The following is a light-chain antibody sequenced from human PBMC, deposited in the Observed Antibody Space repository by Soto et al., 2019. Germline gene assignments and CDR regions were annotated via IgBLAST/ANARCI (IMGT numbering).Light chain of an antibody. V-gene: IGLV1-44*01. CDR3: AAWDDSLNGYV. CDR2: SNN. J-gene: IGLJ1*01. Sequence: VLAQPPPPSGTPGQRGTLSCSGSSSHIGSNTVNWYQQLPGTAPKLLIYSNNQRPSGVPDRFSGSKSGTSASLAISGLQSEDEADYYCAAWDDSLNGYVFGTGTKVTVL. CDR1: SSHIGSNT.